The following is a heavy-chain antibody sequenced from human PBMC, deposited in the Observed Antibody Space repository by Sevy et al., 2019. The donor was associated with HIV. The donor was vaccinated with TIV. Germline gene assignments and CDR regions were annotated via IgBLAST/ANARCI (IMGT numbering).Heavy chain of an antibody. CDR2: ISTNGNIT. CDR1: GFAFNTYA. V-gene: IGHV3-23*01. Sequence: GGSLRLSCTASGFAFNTYAMYWVRQAPGKGLEWVSSISTNGNITYYADSVKGRFIVSRDSSKNTVYLQMHSLRVDDTAVYYCAKEATIVVMVAYAFHMWGQGTTVTVSS. J-gene: IGHJ3*02. D-gene: IGHD2-8*01. CDR3: AKEATIVVMVAYAFHM.